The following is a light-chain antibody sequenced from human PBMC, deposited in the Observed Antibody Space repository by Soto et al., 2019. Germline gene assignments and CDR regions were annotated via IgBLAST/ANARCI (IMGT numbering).Light chain of an antibody. V-gene: IGLV3-21*04. Sequence: SYELTQPPSVSVAPGKTARITCGGNNIGSKSGHWYQQKPGQAPVLVIYYDNDRPSGIPERFSGSNSGNTATLTISRVEAGDEADYYCQLWDSSSDHVVFGGGTKLTVL. CDR3: QLWDSSSDHVV. CDR2: YDN. CDR1: NIGSKS. J-gene: IGLJ2*01.